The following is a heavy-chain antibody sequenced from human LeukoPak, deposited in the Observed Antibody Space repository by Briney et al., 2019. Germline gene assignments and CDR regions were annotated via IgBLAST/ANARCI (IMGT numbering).Heavy chain of an antibody. J-gene: IGHJ5*02. CDR2: INPNSSGT. CDR1: GYTFTGYY. V-gene: IGHV1-2*06. Sequence: ASVKVSCRASGYTFTGYYMHWVRQAPRQGLEWMGPINPNSSGTNYAQKFQGRVTMNRDTSIRTAYMEVSRLRSDDTAVYYCARGLEDYYDSSGYWFDPWGQGTLVTVSS. CDR3: ARGLEDYYDSSGYWFDP. D-gene: IGHD3-22*01.